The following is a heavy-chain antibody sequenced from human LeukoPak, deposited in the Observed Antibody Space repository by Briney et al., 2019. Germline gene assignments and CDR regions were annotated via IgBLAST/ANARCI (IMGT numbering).Heavy chain of an antibody. CDR3: ARGGYYGSGNDFRFDP. Sequence: SETLSLTCTVSGYSISSGYYWGWIRQPPGKGLEWIGYIDYIGYTNYNPSLKSRVTISVDTSKKQFSLKLTSVTAADTAVYFCARGGYYGSGNDFRFDPWGQGTLVTVPS. CDR1: GYSISSGYY. D-gene: IGHD3-10*01. J-gene: IGHJ5*02. CDR2: IDYIGYT. V-gene: IGHV4-38-2*02.